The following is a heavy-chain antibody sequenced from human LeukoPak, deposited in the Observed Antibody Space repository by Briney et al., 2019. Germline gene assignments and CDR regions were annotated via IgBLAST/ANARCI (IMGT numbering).Heavy chain of an antibody. D-gene: IGHD5-12*01. Sequence: PSETLSLTCTVSGGSISSSSYYWGWIRQPPGKGLEWIGSIYYSGSTYYNPSLKSRVTISVDTSKNQFSLKLSSVTAADTAVYYCARHSGYDVKAPYYYYYMDVWGKGTTVTVSS. V-gene: IGHV4-39*01. CDR1: GGSISSSSYY. CDR3: ARHSGYDVKAPYYYYYMDV. CDR2: IYYSGST. J-gene: IGHJ6*03.